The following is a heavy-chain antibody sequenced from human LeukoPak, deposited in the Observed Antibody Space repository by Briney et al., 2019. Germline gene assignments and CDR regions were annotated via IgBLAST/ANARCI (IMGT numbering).Heavy chain of an antibody. CDR3: ARVGSGLNLYYFDY. CDR2: FYSGGST. Sequence: TSETLSLTCTVSGGSISSSSYYWGWIRQPPGKGLEWIGSFYSGGSTYYNPSLKRRVAISEDTSGKQFSLRLGSVTAADTAVYFCARVGSGLNLYYFDYWGQGILVTVSS. CDR1: GGSISSSSYY. V-gene: IGHV4-39*07. D-gene: IGHD3-3*01. J-gene: IGHJ4*02.